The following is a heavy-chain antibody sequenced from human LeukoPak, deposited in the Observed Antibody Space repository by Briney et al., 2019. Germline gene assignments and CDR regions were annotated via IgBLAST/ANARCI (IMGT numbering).Heavy chain of an antibody. CDR1: GFTFTTYG. D-gene: IGHD3-3*01. J-gene: IGHJ5*02. CDR2: IYPDGINK. Sequence: GGSLRLSYAASGFTFTTYGMHWVRQAPGTGLEWVACIYPDGINKDYADSVKGRFIISRDNSKNTLYLQMNSLRAEDTAVYYCAKDWSGNYNWSDPWGQGTLVTVSS. V-gene: IGHV3-30*02. CDR3: AKDWSGNYNWSDP.